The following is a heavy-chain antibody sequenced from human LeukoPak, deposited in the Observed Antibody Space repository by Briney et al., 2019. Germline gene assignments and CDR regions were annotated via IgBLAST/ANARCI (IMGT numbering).Heavy chain of an antibody. V-gene: IGHV1-18*01. CDR3: ARVVLRYCTNGVALQGRGCNWFDP. D-gene: IGHD2-8*01. Sequence: PLASVKVSCKASGGTFSSYGISWVRQAPGQGLEWMGWVSAYNGNTNYAQKLQGRVTMTTDTSTSTAYMELRSLRSDDTAVYYCARVVLRYCTNGVALQGRGCNWFDPWGQGTLVTVSS. CDR2: VSAYNGNT. CDR1: GGTFSSYG. J-gene: IGHJ5*02.